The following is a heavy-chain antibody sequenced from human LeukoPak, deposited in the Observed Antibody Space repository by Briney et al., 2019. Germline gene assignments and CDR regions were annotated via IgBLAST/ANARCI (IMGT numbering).Heavy chain of an antibody. J-gene: IGHJ3*02. CDR2: IYYGGST. Sequence: PSETLSLTCTVSGGSISSSNFYWGWIRQPPWKGLEWIGSIYYGGSTYYNPSLKSRVTISVVTSKNQFSLKLSSVTAADTGVYCRARQFPKATEGFDTCGQGTMVTVSP. V-gene: IGHV4-39*01. CDR3: ARQFPKATEGFDT. CDR1: GGSISSSNFY. D-gene: IGHD1-26*01.